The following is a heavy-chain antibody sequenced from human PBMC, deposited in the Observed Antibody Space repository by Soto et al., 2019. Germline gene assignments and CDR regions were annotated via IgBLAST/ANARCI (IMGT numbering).Heavy chain of an antibody. D-gene: IGHD3-3*02. CDR3: ASPKIAFYNWFDP. CDR1: GGSISSSSYY. Sequence: NPSETLSLTCTVSGGSISSSSYYWGWIRQPPGKGLEWIGSIYYRGSTYYNPSLKSRVTISVDTSKNQFSLKLSSVTAADTAVYYCASPKIAFYNWFDPWGQGTLVTVSS. CDR2: IYYRGST. V-gene: IGHV4-39*01. J-gene: IGHJ5*02.